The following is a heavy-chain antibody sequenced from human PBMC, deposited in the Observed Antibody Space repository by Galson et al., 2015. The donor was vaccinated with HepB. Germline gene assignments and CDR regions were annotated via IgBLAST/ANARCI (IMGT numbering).Heavy chain of an antibody. D-gene: IGHD2-15*01. V-gene: IGHV4-59*12. CDR1: GGSISSYY. CDR2: IYYSGST. CDR3: ARGGGGSWNYFDY. Sequence: SETLSLTCTVSGGSISSYYWSWIRQPPGKGLEWIGYIYYSGSTNYNPSLKSRVTISVDTSKNQFSLKLSSVTAADTAVYYCARGGGGSWNYFDYWGQGTLVTVSS. J-gene: IGHJ4*02.